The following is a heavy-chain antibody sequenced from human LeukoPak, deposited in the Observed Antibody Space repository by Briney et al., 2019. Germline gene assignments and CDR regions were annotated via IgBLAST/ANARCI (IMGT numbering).Heavy chain of an antibody. CDR3: ARERSSWYYLDY. J-gene: IGHJ4*02. CDR2: TYYRSQWYY. V-gene: IGHV6-1*01. CDR1: GDSVSSNIAT. Sequence: SQTLSLTYVISGDSVSSNIATWIWLRQSPSRGLEWLGSTYYRSQWYYHYAVSVRSRITINPDTSNNQFSLQLSSVTPEDTAVYFCARERSSWYYLDYWGQGMLVTVSS. D-gene: IGHD6-13*01.